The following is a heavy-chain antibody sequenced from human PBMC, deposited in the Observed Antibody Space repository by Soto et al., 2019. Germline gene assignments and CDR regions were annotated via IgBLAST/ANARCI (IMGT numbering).Heavy chain of an antibody. J-gene: IGHJ3*02. V-gene: IGHV3-23*01. CDR3: AKDGSPDYGDFDAFDI. Sequence: GGSLRLSCAASGFTFSSYAMSWVRQAPGKGLEWVSAISGSGGSTYYADSVKGRFTISRDNSKNTLYLQVNSLRAEDTAVYYCAKDGSPDYGDFDAFDIWGQGTMVTVSS. CDR2: ISGSGGST. D-gene: IGHD4-17*01. CDR1: GFTFSSYA.